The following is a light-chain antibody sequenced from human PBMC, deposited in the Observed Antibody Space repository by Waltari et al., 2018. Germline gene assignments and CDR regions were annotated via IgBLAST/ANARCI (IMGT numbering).Light chain of an antibody. CDR2: TTS. J-gene: IGKJ4*01. Sequence: DIQMTQSPSSLSASVGDRVTITCRASQSVRSFLNWYQQKPGKAPKLLIYTTSTLQSGVPSRFTGSGSGTDFTLTINSLKPEDFATYYCQQSYVTPSTFGGGTKVDIK. CDR1: QSVRSF. V-gene: IGKV1-39*01. CDR3: QQSYVTPST.